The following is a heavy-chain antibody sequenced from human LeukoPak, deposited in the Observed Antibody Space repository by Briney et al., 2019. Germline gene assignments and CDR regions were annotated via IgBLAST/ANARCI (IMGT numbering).Heavy chain of an antibody. CDR1: GYTLTELS. D-gene: IGHD3-3*01. CDR3: ARDGARYDFWSGYYCWFDP. V-gene: IGHV1-18*01. Sequence: GASVKVSCKVSGYTLTELSMHWVRQAPGQGLEWMGWISAYNGNTNYAQKLQGRVTMTTDTSTSTAYMELRSLRSDDTAVYYCARDGARYDFWSGYYCWFDPWGQGTLVTVSS. J-gene: IGHJ5*02. CDR2: ISAYNGNT.